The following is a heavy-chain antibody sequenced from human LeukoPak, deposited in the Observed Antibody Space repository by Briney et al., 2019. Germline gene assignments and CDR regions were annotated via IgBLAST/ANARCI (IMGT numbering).Heavy chain of an antibody. CDR3: AKGLLWFGSSA. CDR2: ISYDGSNK. Sequence: GSLRLSCAASGFTSSSYGMHWVRQAPGKGLEWVAVISYDGSNKYYADSVKGRFTISRDNSKNTLYLQMNSLRAEDTAVYYCAKGLLWFGSSAWGQGTTVTVSS. D-gene: IGHD3-10*01. V-gene: IGHV3-30*18. J-gene: IGHJ6*02. CDR1: GFTSSSYG.